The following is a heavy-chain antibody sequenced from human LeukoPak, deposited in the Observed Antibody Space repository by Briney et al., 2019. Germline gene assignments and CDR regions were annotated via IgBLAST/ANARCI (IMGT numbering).Heavy chain of an antibody. Sequence: GGSLRLSCAASGFSFSSYGMGWVRQAPGKGLEWVSTIRTSAGHIYYADSVKGRFTISRDNAKNSLYLQMNSLRAEDTAVYYCTRSGDGAFDNWGPGIMVTVSS. J-gene: IGHJ3*02. CDR1: GFSFSSYG. CDR3: TRSGDGAFDN. CDR2: IRTSAGHI. V-gene: IGHV3-21*01. D-gene: IGHD3-10*01.